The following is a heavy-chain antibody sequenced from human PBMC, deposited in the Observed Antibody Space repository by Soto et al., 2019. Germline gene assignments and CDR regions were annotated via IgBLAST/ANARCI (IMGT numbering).Heavy chain of an antibody. J-gene: IGHJ6*02. CDR2: ISAYNGNT. CDR3: ARLTPGYYYYGMDV. CDR1: GYTFTSYG. D-gene: IGHD1-20*01. V-gene: IGHV1-18*04. Sequence: ASVKVSCKASGYTFTSYGISWVRQAPGQGLEWMGWISAYNGNTNYAQKRQGRVTMTTDTSTSTAYMELRSLRSDDTAVYYCARLTPGYYYYGMDVWGQGTTVTVSS.